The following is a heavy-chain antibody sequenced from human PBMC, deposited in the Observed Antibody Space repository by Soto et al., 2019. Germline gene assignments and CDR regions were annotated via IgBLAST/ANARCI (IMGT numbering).Heavy chain of an antibody. Sequence: ASVKVSCKASGYTFTSYGISWVRQAPGQGLEWMGWISAYNGNRKYAQKFQGRVTMTTDTSTSTAYMELRSLRSDDTAVYYCARGVGSGSYYNQYNWFDPWGQGTLVTVSS. CDR3: ARGVGSGSYYNQYNWFDP. D-gene: IGHD3-10*01. J-gene: IGHJ5*02. CDR1: GYTFTSYG. CDR2: ISAYNGNR. V-gene: IGHV1-18*01.